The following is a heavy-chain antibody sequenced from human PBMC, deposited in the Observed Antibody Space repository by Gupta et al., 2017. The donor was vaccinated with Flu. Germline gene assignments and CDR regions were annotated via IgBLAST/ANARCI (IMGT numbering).Heavy chain of an antibody. V-gene: IGHV1-18*01. J-gene: IGHJ1*01. CDR1: TFTRYG. CDR3: ARASILEYCSGASCYGH. Sequence: TFTRYGISWVQQAPGQGLEWMGWISAYSGHTNYTQKLQGRVTMTTDTSTSTAYMELRNLRSDDSAIYYCARASILEYCSGASCYGHWGQGTLGTVSS. D-gene: IGHD2-15*01. CDR2: ISAYSGHT.